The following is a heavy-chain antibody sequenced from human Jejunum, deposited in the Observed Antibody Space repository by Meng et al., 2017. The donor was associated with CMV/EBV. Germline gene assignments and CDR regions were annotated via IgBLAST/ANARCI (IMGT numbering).Heavy chain of an antibody. CDR3: GDFEAG. CDR2: IKNDGTFT. V-gene: IGHV3-74*01. J-gene: IGHJ4*02. Sequence: LKISVAASGFTFSSYWMHWVRQVPGKGLVWVSSIKNDGTFTACADSVKGRFTVSRDNAKSTVYLQMNSLTVEDAAVYYCGDFEAGWGQGTLVTVSS. CDR1: GFTFSSYW. D-gene: IGHD3-3*01.